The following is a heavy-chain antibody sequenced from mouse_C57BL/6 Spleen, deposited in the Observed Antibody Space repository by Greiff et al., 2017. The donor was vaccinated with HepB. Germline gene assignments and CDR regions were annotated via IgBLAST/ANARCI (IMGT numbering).Heavy chain of an antibody. CDR2: IYPGSGST. D-gene: IGHD2-3*01. CDR1: GYTFTSYW. V-gene: IGHV1-55*01. CDR3: ARSEGYYVGVYYYAMDY. J-gene: IGHJ4*01. Sequence: QVQLKQPGAELVKPGASVKMSCKASGYTFTSYWITWVKQRPGQGLEWIGDIYPGSGSTNYNEKFKSKATLTVDTSSSTAYMQLSSLTSEDSAVYYCARSEGYYVGVYYYAMDYWGQGTSVTVSS.